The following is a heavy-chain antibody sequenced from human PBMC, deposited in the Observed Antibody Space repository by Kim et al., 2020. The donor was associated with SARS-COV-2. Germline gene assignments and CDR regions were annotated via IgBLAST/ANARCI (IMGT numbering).Heavy chain of an antibody. D-gene: IGHD5-12*01. J-gene: IGHJ4*02. CDR3: AREGDGYNYYFDY. CDR2: IYSGGST. V-gene: IGHV3-66*01. Sequence: GGSLRLSCAASGFTVSSNYMSWVRQAPGKGLEWVSVIYSGGSTYYADSVKGRFTISRDNSKNTLYLQMNSLRAEDKAVYYCAREGDGYNYYFDYWGQGTLVTVSS. CDR1: GFTVSSNY.